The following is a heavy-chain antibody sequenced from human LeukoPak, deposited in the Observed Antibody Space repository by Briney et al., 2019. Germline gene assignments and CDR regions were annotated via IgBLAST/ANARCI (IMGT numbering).Heavy chain of an antibody. J-gene: IGHJ4*02. D-gene: IGHD6-13*01. Sequence: GPVKVSCEASGYTFTGYYMHWVRQAPGQGLEWMGWINPNSGGTNYAQKFQGRVTMTRDTSISTAYMELSRLRSDDTAVYYCARGRTYSSSWLNDYWGQGTLVTVSS. CDR1: GYTFTGYY. CDR2: INPNSGGT. CDR3: ARGRTYSSSWLNDY. V-gene: IGHV1-2*02.